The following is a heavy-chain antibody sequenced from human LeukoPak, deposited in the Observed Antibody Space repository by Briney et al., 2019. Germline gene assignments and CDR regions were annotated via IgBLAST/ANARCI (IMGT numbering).Heavy chain of an antibody. D-gene: IGHD3-22*01. CDR3: ARGDGRDYYCGYIDY. CDR1: GYTFTGYY. Sequence: ASVKVSCKASGYTFTGYYMHWVRQAPGQGLEWMGRINPNSGGTNYAQKFQGRVTMTRDTSISTAYMELSRLRSDDTAMYYCARGDGRDYYCGYIDYWGQGTLVTVSS. J-gene: IGHJ4*02. V-gene: IGHV1-2*06. CDR2: INPNSGGT.